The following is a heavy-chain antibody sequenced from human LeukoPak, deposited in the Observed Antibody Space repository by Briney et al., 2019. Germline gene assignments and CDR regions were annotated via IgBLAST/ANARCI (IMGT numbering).Heavy chain of an antibody. V-gene: IGHV4-39*07. CDR1: GGSISSSSYY. CDR3: ARDRGYGSGSPFDY. J-gene: IGHJ4*02. D-gene: IGHD3-10*01. Sequence: SETLSLACTVSGGSISSSSYYWGWIRQPPGKGLEWIGSIYYSGSTYYNPSLKRRGTICVDTSNNHLSLKLSSVTAADTAVYYCARDRGYGSGSPFDYWGQGTLVTVSS. CDR2: IYYSGST.